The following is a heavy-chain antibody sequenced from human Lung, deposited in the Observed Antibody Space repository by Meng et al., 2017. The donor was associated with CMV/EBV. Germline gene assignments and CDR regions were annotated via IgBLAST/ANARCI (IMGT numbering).Heavy chain of an antibody. D-gene: IGHD3-3*01. Sequence: GESLKISCAASTFSLSDYSMSWIRQAPGRGLEWLSYISSSGSSMYYADSVRGRFTISRDNAKRSLYLQMNGLRAEDTAVYYCARNYEFWSGYLRDVWGQGTXVTVSS. V-gene: IGHV3-11*01. CDR1: TFSLSDYS. CDR2: ISSSGSSM. CDR3: ARNYEFWSGYLRDV. J-gene: IGHJ6*02.